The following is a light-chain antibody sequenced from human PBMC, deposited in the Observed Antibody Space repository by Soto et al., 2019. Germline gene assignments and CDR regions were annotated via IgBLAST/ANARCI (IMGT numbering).Light chain of an antibody. CDR2: GVS. Sequence: CPASLSVSQGERATLSCRASQSVSSKLAWFQQKPGQAPSLLIYGVSTRATGVPVRFSGSGSGTEFTLTINSLQSEDFAVYYWQQYNNWPHTLGQGTKVDSK. V-gene: IGKV3-15*01. CDR3: QQYNNWPHT. CDR1: QSVSSK. J-gene: IGKJ2*01.